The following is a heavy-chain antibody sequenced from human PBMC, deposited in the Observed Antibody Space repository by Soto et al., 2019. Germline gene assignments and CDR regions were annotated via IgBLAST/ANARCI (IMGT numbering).Heavy chain of an antibody. V-gene: IGHV4-39*01. Sequence: SETLSLTCTVSGGSISGSSDYWGWIRQPPGKGLEWIGSIFYSGSTYYNPSLKSRVTLSVDKSKNKFSLKLTSVTAADTSVYYCATDSSYYYDSSAYYSNWFDPWGQGMLVTVSS. J-gene: IGHJ5*02. CDR1: GGSISGSSDY. D-gene: IGHD3-22*01. CDR3: ATDSSYYYDSSAYYSNWFDP. CDR2: IFYSGST.